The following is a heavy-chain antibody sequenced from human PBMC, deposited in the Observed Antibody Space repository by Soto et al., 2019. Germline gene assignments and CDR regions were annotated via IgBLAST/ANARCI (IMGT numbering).Heavy chain of an antibody. Sequence: QVQLQESGPGLVKPSQTLSLTCTVSGGSISSGGSYWGWIRQPPGKGLEWIGYIYYSGNTYFNPSLKSRVTLSVDTSKNQFSLNLSSATAADTAVYYCVRYCSTTKCPFDYWGQGTLVTVSS. CDR3: VRYCSTTKCPFDY. CDR1: GGSISSGGSY. CDR2: IYYSGNT. D-gene: IGHD2-2*01. V-gene: IGHV4-30-4*01. J-gene: IGHJ4*02.